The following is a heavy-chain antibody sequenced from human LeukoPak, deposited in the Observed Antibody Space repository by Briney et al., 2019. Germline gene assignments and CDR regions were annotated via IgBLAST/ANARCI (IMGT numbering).Heavy chain of an antibody. D-gene: IGHD6-19*01. J-gene: IGHJ4*02. CDR2: ISGSGGST. CDR1: GFTFSSYA. Sequence: GGSLRLSCAASGFTFSSYAMSWVRQAPGKGLEWVSAISGSGGSTYYADSVKGRFTISRDNSKNTLYLQMNSLRAEGTAVYYCAKGGYSSGWYSDRGGHFDFWGQGTLVTVSS. CDR3: AKGGYSSGWYSDRGGHFDF. V-gene: IGHV3-23*01.